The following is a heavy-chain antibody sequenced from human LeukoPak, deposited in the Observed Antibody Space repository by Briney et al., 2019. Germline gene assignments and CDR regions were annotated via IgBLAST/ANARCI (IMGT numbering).Heavy chain of an antibody. CDR2: VSGSGENT. Sequence: GGSLRLSCAASRFTFSSYAMTWVRQAPGRGLEWVSAVSGSGENTYYADSVKGRFTISRDNSKNTLYLQMNSLRAEDTAVYYCARAPYYDILTGSQYFDYWGQGTLVTVSS. J-gene: IGHJ4*02. V-gene: IGHV3-23*01. CDR3: ARAPYYDILTGSQYFDY. D-gene: IGHD3-9*01. CDR1: RFTFSSYA.